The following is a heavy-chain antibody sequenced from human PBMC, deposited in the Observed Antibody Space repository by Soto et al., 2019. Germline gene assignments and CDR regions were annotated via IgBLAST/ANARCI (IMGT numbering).Heavy chain of an antibody. V-gene: IGHV1-69*13. Sequence: SVKVPCKASGGTFSSYAISWVRQAPGQGLEWMGGIIPIFGTANYAQKFQGRVTITADESTSTAYMELSSLRSEDTAVYYCARETKDSSSFDYWGQGTLVTVSS. CDR1: GGTFSSYA. D-gene: IGHD6-13*01. CDR2: IIPIFGTA. CDR3: ARETKDSSSFDY. J-gene: IGHJ4*02.